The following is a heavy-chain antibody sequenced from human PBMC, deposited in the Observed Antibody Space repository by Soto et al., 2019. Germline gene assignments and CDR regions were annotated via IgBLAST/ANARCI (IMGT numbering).Heavy chain of an antibody. Sequence: PSETLSLTCTVSGGFISNYYWSWIRQPPGRGLEWIGHIFYSGSTNYNPALKSRLTISVDTSKSQFSLKLSSVTAADSVVYYCAKDSGCNHGYFRWFDPWGQGTLLTV. CDR2: IFYSGST. CDR3: AKDSGCNHGYFRWFDP. J-gene: IGHJ5*02. CDR1: GGFISNYY. D-gene: IGHD5-18*01. V-gene: IGHV4-59*01.